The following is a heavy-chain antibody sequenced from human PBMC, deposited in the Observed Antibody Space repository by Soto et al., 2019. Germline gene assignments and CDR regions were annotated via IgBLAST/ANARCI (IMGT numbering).Heavy chain of an antibody. Sequence: PGGSLRLSCAASGFTFSSYWMHWVRQPQGKGLVWVSRINSDGSSTSYADSVKGRFTISRDNAKNTLYLQMNSLRAEDTAVYYCARDSAMVRGVIPPSSGMDVWGQGTTVTVSS. J-gene: IGHJ6*02. V-gene: IGHV3-74*01. CDR3: ARDSAMVRGVIPPSSGMDV. D-gene: IGHD3-10*01. CDR1: GFTFSSYW. CDR2: INSDGSST.